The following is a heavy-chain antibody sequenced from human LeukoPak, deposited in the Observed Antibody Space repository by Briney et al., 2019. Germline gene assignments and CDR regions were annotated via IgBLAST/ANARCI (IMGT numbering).Heavy chain of an antibody. J-gene: IGHJ4*02. CDR2: INPNSGGT. CDR1: GYTFTSNA. V-gene: IGHV1-2*02. CDR3: ARDLYSGSFL. Sequence: GASVKVSCKASGYTFTSNAINWVRQAPGQGLEWMGWINPNSGGTNYAQKFQGRVTMTRDTSISTAYMELSRLRSDDTAVYYCARDLYSGSFLWGQGTLVTVSS. D-gene: IGHD1-26*01.